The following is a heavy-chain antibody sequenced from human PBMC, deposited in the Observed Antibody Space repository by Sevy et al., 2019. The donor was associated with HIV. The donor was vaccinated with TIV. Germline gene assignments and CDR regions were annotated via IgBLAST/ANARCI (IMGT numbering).Heavy chain of an antibody. J-gene: IGHJ6*02. D-gene: IGHD3-3*01. Sequence: SETLSLTCTVSGGSISSDYWSWIRQPPGKGLEWIGYISYSGSTNYNPSLKSRVTISVDTSKNQFSLKLTSVTAADTAVYYCAGAAYYDFWSGLGPTKRNYGMDVWGQGTTVTVSS. CDR1: GGSISSDY. CDR3: AGAAYYDFWSGLGPTKRNYGMDV. V-gene: IGHV4-59*01. CDR2: ISYSGST.